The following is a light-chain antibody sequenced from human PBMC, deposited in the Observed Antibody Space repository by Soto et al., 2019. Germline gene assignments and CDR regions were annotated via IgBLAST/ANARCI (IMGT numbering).Light chain of an antibody. Sequence: QSVLTQPASVSGSPGQSITMSCTGTSSDVGGYNYVSWYQQHPGKAPKLMIYEVYNRPSGVSNRLSGSKSGNTASLTISGLQAEDEADYYCSSYRSRSTLYVFGTGTKV. CDR2: EVY. J-gene: IGLJ1*01. V-gene: IGLV2-14*01. CDR1: SSDVGGYNY. CDR3: SSYRSRSTLYV.